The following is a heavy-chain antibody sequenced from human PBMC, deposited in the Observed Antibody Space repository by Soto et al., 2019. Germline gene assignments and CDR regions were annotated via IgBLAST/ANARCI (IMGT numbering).Heavy chain of an antibody. J-gene: IGHJ3*02. CDR2: INPNSGGT. CDR1: GYTFTGYY. Sequence: GPSVKVSCKASGYTFTGYYMHWVRQAPGQGLEWMGWINPNSGGTNYAQKFQGWVTMTRDTSISTAYMELSRLRSDDTAVYYCARRRDYDILTGYYSYAFDIWGQGTMVTVS. CDR3: ARRRDYDILTGYYSYAFDI. D-gene: IGHD3-9*01. V-gene: IGHV1-2*04.